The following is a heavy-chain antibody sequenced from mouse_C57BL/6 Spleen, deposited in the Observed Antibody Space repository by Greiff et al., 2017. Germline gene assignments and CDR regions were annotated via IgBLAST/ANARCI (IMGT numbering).Heavy chain of an antibody. Sequence: QVQLQQSGAELARPGASVKMSCKASGYTFTSYTMHWVKQRTGQGLEWIGYINPSSGYTKYNQKFKDKATLTADKSSSTAYMQLSSLTSEDAAVYYCARDHYGYYPWFAYWGQGTLGTVSA. J-gene: IGHJ3*01. V-gene: IGHV1-4*01. D-gene: IGHD2-3*01. CDR1: GYTFTSYT. CDR3: ARDHYGYYPWFAY. CDR2: INPSSGYT.